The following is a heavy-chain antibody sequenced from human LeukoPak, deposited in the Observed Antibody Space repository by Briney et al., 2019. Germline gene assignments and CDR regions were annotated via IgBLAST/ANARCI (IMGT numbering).Heavy chain of an antibody. D-gene: IGHD3-22*01. V-gene: IGHV4-39*07. CDR2: IYYSGST. CDR3: ARETYYYDSSGYPTIDY. CDR1: SDSISSSSYY. J-gene: IGHJ4*02. Sequence: VKPSETLPLTCTVSSDSISSSSYYWGWIRQPPGKGLEWIGTIYYSGSTYYNPSLKSRVTISVDTSKNQFSLKLSSVTAADTAVYYCARETYYYDSSGYPTIDYWGQGTLVTVSS.